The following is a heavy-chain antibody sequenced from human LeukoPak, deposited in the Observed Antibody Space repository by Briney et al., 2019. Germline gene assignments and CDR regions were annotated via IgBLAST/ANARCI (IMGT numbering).Heavy chain of an antibody. Sequence: SETLSLTCAVYGGSFSGYYWSWIRQPPGKGLEWIGEINHSGSTNYNPSLKSRVTISVDTSKNQFSLKLSSVTAADTAVYYCARGGNYYYYGMDVWGQGTTVTVSS. CDR1: GGSFSGYY. D-gene: IGHD6-13*01. CDR2: INHSGST. CDR3: ARGGNYYYYGMDV. J-gene: IGHJ6*02. V-gene: IGHV4-34*01.